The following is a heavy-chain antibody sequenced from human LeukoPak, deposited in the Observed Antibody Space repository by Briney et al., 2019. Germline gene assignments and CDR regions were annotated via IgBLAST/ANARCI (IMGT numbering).Heavy chain of an antibody. V-gene: IGHV3-30*02. Sequence: PGGSLRLSRAASRFTFSSYGMHWVRQAPGTGLEGPAFIREDGSNKYYAESVKGRFTISRDNSKNTLYLQMNSLRAEDTAVYYCAKALYGSGSYYNVLPDYWGQGTLVTASS. CDR1: RFTFSSYG. D-gene: IGHD3-10*01. CDR2: IREDGSNK. J-gene: IGHJ4*02. CDR3: AKALYGSGSYYNVLPDY.